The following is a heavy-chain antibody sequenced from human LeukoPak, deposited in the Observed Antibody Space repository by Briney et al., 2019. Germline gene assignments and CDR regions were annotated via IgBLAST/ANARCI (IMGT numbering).Heavy chain of an antibody. Sequence: SETLSLTCTVSGGPISSDDYYWSWIRQPAGKGLEWVGRIYTGGSTNYNPSLKSRVTISVDTSKNQFSLKLSSVTAADTAVYYCARLSIDTSCLDYWGQGTLVTVSS. CDR1: GGPISSDDYY. V-gene: IGHV4-61*02. CDR3: ARLSIDTSCLDY. D-gene: IGHD1-26*01. CDR2: IYTGGST. J-gene: IGHJ4*02.